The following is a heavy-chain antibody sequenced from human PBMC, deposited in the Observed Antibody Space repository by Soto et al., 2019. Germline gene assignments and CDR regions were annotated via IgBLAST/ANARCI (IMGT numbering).Heavy chain of an antibody. V-gene: IGHV4-34*01. CDR1: GGSFSGYY. CDR3: ARGRAWGYYYYGMDV. CDR2: INHSGST. J-gene: IGHJ6*02. Sequence: SETLSLTCAVYGGSFSGYYWSWIRQPPGKGVEWIGEINHSGSTNYNPSLKSRVTISVDTSKNQFSLKLSSVTAADTAVYYCARGRAWGYYYYGMDVWGQGTTVTVSS. D-gene: IGHD1-26*01.